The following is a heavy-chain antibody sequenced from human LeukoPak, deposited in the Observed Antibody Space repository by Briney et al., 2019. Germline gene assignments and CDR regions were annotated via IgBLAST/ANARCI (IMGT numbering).Heavy chain of an antibody. V-gene: IGHV3-21*01. CDR3: AKGDTTWELPHDY. D-gene: IGHD1-26*01. CDR1: GFTFSSYS. J-gene: IGHJ4*02. CDR2: ISSSSSYI. Sequence: GGSLRLSCAASGFTFSSYSMNWVRQAPGKGLEWASSISSSSSYIYYADSVKGRFTISRDNAKNSLYLQMNSLRAEDTAVYYCAKGDTTWELPHDYWGQGTLVTVSS.